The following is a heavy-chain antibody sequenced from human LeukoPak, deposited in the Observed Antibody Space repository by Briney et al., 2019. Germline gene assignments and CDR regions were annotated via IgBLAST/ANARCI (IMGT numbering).Heavy chain of an antibody. D-gene: IGHD6-6*01. V-gene: IGHV1-18*01. CDR1: GYTFTSYG. CDR3: ATLNSSSYQWHHYYYYYYMDV. Sequence: GASVKVSCKASGYTFTSYGISWVRQAPGQGLEWMGWISAYNGNTNYAQKFQGRVTMTEDTSTDTAYMELSSLRSEDTAVYYCATLNSSSYQWHHYYYYYYMDVWGKGTTVTVSS. CDR2: ISAYNGNT. J-gene: IGHJ6*03.